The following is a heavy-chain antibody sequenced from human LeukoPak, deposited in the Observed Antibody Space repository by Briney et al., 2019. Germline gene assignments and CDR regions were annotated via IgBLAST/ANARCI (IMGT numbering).Heavy chain of an antibody. CDR2: IKQDGSET. J-gene: IGHJ4*02. CDR1: GFTFSSYW. CDR3: ARKPPDY. Sequence: PRGSLRLSCAASGFTFSSYWMNWVRQAPGKGLEWVAKIKQDGSETYYAESVRGRFTISRDNAKNSLYLQMNSLRAEDTAVYYCARKPPDYWGQGTLVTVSS. V-gene: IGHV3-7*01.